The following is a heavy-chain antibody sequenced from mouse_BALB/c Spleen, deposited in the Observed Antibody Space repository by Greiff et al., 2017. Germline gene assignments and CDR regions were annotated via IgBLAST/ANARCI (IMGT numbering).Heavy chain of an antibody. CDR2: ISDGGSYT. CDR1: GFTFSDYY. V-gene: IGHV5-4*02. D-gene: IGHD1-1*01. J-gene: IGHJ3*01. CDR3: ARERYYGSSWFAY. Sequence: EVKLMESGGGLVKPGGSLKLSCAASGFTFSDYYMYWVRQTPEKRLEWVATISDGGSYTYYPDSVKGRFTISRDNAKNNLYLQMSSLKSEDTAMYYCARERYYGSSWFAYWGQGTLVTVSA.